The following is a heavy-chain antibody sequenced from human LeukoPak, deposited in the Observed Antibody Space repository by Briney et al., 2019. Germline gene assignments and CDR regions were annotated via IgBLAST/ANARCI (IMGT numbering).Heavy chain of an antibody. CDR1: GFTFSSYA. D-gene: IGHD6-19*01. V-gene: IGHV3-23*01. CDR2: ISGSGGST. Sequence: GGSLRLSCAASGFTFSSYAMSWVRQAPGKGLEWVSAISGSGGSTYYADSVKGRFTISRDNSKNTLYMQMNSLRAEDTAVYYCAKDISGWYGSFAFDIWGQGTMVTVSS. CDR3: AKDISGWYGSFAFDI. J-gene: IGHJ3*02.